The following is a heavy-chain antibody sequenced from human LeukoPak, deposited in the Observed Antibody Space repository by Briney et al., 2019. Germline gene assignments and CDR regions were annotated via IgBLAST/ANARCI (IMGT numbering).Heavy chain of an antibody. CDR3: ARSVLAAGATRAFDI. D-gene: IGHD6-13*01. CDR2: ISAYNGNT. J-gene: IGHJ3*02. CDR1: GYTFTSYG. Sequence: ASVKVSCKASGYTFTSYGISWVRQAPGQGLEWMGWISAYNGNTNYAQKLQGRVTMTTDTSTSTAYMELRSLRSDDTAVYYCARSVLAAGATRAFDIWGQGTMVTVSS. V-gene: IGHV1-18*01.